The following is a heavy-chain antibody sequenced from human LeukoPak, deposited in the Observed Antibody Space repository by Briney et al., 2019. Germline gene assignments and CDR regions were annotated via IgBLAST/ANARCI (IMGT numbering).Heavy chain of an antibody. J-gene: IGHJ5*02. CDR2: IYHSGTT. Sequence: SETLSLTCTVSGYSISSGYYWGWIRQPPGKGLEWIGSIYHSGTTYYNPSLKSRATISVDTSKNQFSLKLSSVTAADTAVYYCVRGRYSSGWFKDKNWFDPWGQGIPVTVSS. CDR3: VRGRYSSGWFKDKNWFDP. V-gene: IGHV4-38-2*02. CDR1: GYSISSGYY. D-gene: IGHD6-19*01.